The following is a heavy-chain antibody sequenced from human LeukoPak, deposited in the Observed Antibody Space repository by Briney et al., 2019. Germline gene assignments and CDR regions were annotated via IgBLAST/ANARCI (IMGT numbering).Heavy chain of an antibody. J-gene: IGHJ5*02. CDR2: IYYSGST. CDR3: ASLFCTRTSCFFLDP. CDR1: GGSVSSGGYD. V-gene: IGHV4-61*08. Sequence: PSETLSLTCTVSGGSVSSGGYDWSWIRQPPGKGLEWFGYIYYSGSTNYNPSLKSRVTISLDTSRNQFSLKLSSVTAADTAVYYCASLFCTRTSCFFLDPWGQGTLVTVSS. D-gene: IGHD2-2*01.